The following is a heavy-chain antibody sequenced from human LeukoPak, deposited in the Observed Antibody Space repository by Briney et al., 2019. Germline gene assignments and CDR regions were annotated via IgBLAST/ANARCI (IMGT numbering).Heavy chain of an antibody. D-gene: IGHD5-18*01. CDR2: INHSGST. V-gene: IGHV4-34*01. J-gene: IGHJ5*02. CDR1: GGSFSGYY. Sequence: SETLSLTCAVYGGSFSGYYWSWIRQPPGKGLEWIGEINHSGSTNYNPSLKSRVTISVDTSKNQFSLKLSSVTAADTAVYYCANMGYSYAPGLFDPWGQGTLVTVSS. CDR3: ANMGYSYAPGLFDP.